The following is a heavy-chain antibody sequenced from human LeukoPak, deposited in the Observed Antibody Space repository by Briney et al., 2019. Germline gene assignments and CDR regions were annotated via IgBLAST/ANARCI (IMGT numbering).Heavy chain of an antibody. Sequence: GESLKISCKGSGYSFTSYWISWVRQMPGKGLEWMGRIDPSDSCTNYSPSFQGHVTISADKSISTAYLQWSSLKASDTAMYYCARHLTSTIAAAVTWGQGTLVTVSS. CDR2: IDPSDSCT. CDR1: GYSFTSYW. J-gene: IGHJ5*02. V-gene: IGHV5-10-1*01. CDR3: ARHLTSTIAAAVT. D-gene: IGHD6-13*01.